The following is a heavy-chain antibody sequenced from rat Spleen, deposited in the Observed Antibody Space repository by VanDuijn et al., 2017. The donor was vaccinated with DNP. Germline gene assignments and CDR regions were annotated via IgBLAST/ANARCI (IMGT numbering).Heavy chain of an antibody. J-gene: IGHJ2*01. CDR3: ARHVLPLRVWDY. V-gene: IGHV5-22*01. CDR1: GFTFSDYY. Sequence: EVQLVESGGGLVQPGRSLRLSCVASGFTFSDYYMAWVRQAPTKGLEWVAYISYDGVSTYNGGSVKGRFTISRDIAKSTLYLEMNSLRSEDMATYYCARHVLPLRVWDYWGQGVMVTVSS. D-gene: IGHD1-4*01. CDR2: ISYDGVST.